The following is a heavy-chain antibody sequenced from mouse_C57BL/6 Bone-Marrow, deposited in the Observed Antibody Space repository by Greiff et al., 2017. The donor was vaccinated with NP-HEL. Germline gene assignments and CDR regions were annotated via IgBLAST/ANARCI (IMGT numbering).Heavy chain of an antibody. D-gene: IGHD1-1*01. V-gene: IGHV5-17*01. Sequence: EVKLVESGGGLVKPGGSLKLSCAASGFTFSDYGMHWVRQAPEKGLEWVAYISSGSSTIYYADTVKGRFTISRDNAKNTLFLQMTSLRSEDTAMYYCARGGAYYYGSSPFDYWGQGTTLTVSS. CDR3: ARGGAYYYGSSPFDY. CDR1: GFTFSDYG. J-gene: IGHJ2*01. CDR2: ISSGSSTI.